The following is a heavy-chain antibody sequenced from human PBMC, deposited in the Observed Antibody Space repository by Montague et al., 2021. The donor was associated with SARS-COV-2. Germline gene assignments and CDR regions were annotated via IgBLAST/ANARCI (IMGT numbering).Heavy chain of an antibody. D-gene: IGHD3-9*01. CDR3: ARDLKPPGDILTGYLPYYYYMDV. J-gene: IGHJ6*03. V-gene: IGHV6-1*01. CDR2: TYYRSKWYN. CDR1: GDSVSSNSAA. Sequence: CAISGDSVSSNSAAWNWIRQSPSRGLEWLGRTYYRSKWYNDYAVSVKSRITINPDTSKNQFSLQPSSVTPEDTTVYYCARDLKPPGDILTGYLPYYYYMDVWGKGTTVTVSS.